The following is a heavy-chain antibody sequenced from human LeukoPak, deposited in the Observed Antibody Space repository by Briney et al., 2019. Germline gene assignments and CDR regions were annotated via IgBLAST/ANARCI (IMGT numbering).Heavy chain of an antibody. Sequence: KPSETLSLTCAVYGGSFSGYYWSWIRQPPGKGLEWIGEINHSGSTNYNPSLKSRVTISVDTSKNQFSLKLSSVTAADTAVYYCARDVGYSSGWYLGEGYFDYWGQGTLVTVSS. D-gene: IGHD6-19*01. J-gene: IGHJ4*02. CDR1: GGSFSGYY. CDR2: INHSGST. V-gene: IGHV4-34*01. CDR3: ARDVGYSSGWYLGEGYFDY.